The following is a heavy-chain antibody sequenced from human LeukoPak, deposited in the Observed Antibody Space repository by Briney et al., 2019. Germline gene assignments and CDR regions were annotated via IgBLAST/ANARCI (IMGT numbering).Heavy chain of an antibody. CDR1: GFTFDDYA. CDR2: IGWNSGTI. V-gene: IGHV3-9*03. J-gene: IGHJ3*02. D-gene: IGHD2-2*01. Sequence: SLRLSCAASGFTFDDYAMHWVRQAPGKGLEWVSGIGWNSGTIGYADSVKGRFTISRDNAKNSLYLQMNSLRAEDMALYYCAKGREYQLLPDAFDIWGQGTMVTVSS. CDR3: AKGREYQLLPDAFDI.